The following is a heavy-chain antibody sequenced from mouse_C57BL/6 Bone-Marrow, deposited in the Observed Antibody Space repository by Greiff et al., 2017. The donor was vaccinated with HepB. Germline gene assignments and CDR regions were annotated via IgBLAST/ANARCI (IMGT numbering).Heavy chain of an antibody. CDR2: INPNYGTT. J-gene: IGHJ1*03. V-gene: IGHV1-39*01. Sequence: EVKLVESGPELVKPGASVKISCKASGYSFTDYNMNWVKQSNGKSLEWIGVINPNYGTTSYNQKFKGKATLTVDQSSSTAYMQLNSLTSEDSAVYYCARMGWLPPYWYFDVWGTGTTVTVSS. CDR1: GYSFTDYN. CDR3: ARMGWLPPYWYFDV. D-gene: IGHD2-3*01.